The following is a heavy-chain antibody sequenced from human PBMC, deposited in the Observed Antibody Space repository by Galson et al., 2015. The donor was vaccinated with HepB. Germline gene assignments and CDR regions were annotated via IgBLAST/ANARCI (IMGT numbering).Heavy chain of an antibody. D-gene: IGHD3-3*01. V-gene: IGHV1-69*13. J-gene: IGHJ4*02. Sequence: QSGAEVKKPGASVKVSCKASGGTFSSYAISWVRQAPGQGLEWMGGIIPIFGTANYAQKFQGRVTITADESTSTAYMELSSLRSEDTAVYYCAREPRVGHYDFWSGYYPRGSYYFDYWGQGTLVTVSS. CDR2: IIPIFGTA. CDR1: GGTFSSYA. CDR3: AREPRVGHYDFWSGYYPRGSYYFDY.